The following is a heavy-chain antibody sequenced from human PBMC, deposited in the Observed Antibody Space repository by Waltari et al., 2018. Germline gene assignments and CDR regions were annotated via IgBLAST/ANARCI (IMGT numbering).Heavy chain of an antibody. CDR1: GFPFSKAW. Sequence: EVQLVESGGGLVKPGGSLRLSCSASGFPFSKAWMNWMRQASGKGLEWVGRIKSTVDGGTTDYAAPVQGRFTISRDDSKNTLYLQMSSLRTEDTAVYYCLFVDTALIIPDVFDLWGQGTLVTVSS. CDR3: LFVDTALIIPDVFDL. D-gene: IGHD5-18*01. CDR2: IKSTVDGGTT. V-gene: IGHV3-15*01. J-gene: IGHJ3*01.